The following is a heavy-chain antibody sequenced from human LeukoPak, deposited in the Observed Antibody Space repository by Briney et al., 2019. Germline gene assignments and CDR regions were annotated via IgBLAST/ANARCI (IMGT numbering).Heavy chain of an antibody. V-gene: IGHV4-59*01. Sequence: PSETLSLTCTVSGGSISSYYWSWIRQPPGKGLEWIGYIYYSGSTNYNPSLKSRVTISVDTSKNQFSLKLSSVTAADTAVYYCARNDYYYHDMDVWGQGTTVTVSS. CDR1: GGSISSYY. CDR3: ARNDYYYHDMDV. J-gene: IGHJ6*02. CDR2: IYYSGST.